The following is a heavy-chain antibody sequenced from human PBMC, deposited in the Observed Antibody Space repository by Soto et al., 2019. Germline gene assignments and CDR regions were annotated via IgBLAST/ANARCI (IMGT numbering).Heavy chain of an antibody. D-gene: IGHD2-21*01. J-gene: IGHJ5*02. CDR2: IYHSGNI. CDR1: GGSFSGFY. V-gene: IGHV4-30-2*01. Sequence: PSETLSLTCAVYGGSFSGFYWSWIRQPPGKGLEWIGYIYHSGNIYYNPSLKSRVTISVDRSKNQFSLKLSSVTAADTAVYYCARIPSPWGQGTLVTVSS. CDR3: ARIPSP.